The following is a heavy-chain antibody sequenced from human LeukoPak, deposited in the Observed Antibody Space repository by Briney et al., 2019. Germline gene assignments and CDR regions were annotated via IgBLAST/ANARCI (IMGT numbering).Heavy chain of an antibody. Sequence: GGSLRLSCAASGFIVSNNHINWIRQAPGKGLEWVSYISSSSSTIYYADSVKGRFTISRDNAKNSLYLQMNSLRAEDTAVYYCAREQLGVDMDVWGKGTTVTVSS. CDR3: AREQLGVDMDV. V-gene: IGHV3-48*01. CDR2: ISSSSSTI. D-gene: IGHD6-6*01. CDR1: GFIVSNNH. J-gene: IGHJ6*03.